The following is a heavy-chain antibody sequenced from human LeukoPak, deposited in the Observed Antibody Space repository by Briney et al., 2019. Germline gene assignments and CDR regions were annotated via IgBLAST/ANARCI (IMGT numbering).Heavy chain of an antibody. D-gene: IGHD3-10*01. V-gene: IGHV1-2*02. CDR3: AGLNYYYMDV. CDR2: ISPNSGGT. Sequence: ASVKVSCKASGYTFTGYYMHWVRQAPGQGLEWMGRISPNSGGTNYAQKFQGRVTMTRDTSISTAYMELSSLRFDDTAVYYCAGLNYYYMDVWGKGTTVTVSS. J-gene: IGHJ6*03. CDR1: GYTFTGYY.